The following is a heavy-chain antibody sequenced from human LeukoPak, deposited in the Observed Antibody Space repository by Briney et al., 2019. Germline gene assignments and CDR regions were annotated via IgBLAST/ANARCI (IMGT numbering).Heavy chain of an antibody. J-gene: IGHJ6*02. Sequence: PGGSLRLSCAASGFSFHSYGMRWVRQAPGKGLEWVATISYDGTKKYYADSVKGRFTISRDNSRSTLDLQMRSLTTEDTAVYYCAKDIWERLVLGYYGMDVWGQGTTVIVSS. CDR1: GFSFHSYG. CDR2: ISYDGTKK. D-gene: IGHD6-19*01. CDR3: AKDIWERLVLGYYGMDV. V-gene: IGHV3-30*18.